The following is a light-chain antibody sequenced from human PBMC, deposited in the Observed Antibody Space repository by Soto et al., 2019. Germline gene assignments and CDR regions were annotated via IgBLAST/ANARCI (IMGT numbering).Light chain of an antibody. CDR2: WAS. Sequence: IVMTQSPDSLAVSLGERATINCKSSESVFYSSSNKNYLAWFQQHPGQPPKLLISWASSRESGVPDRFTGSGSETDFPLTIRRLQAEDVAMYFCHQYRSIPYSFGQGTKLEIK. CDR1: ESVFYSSSNKNY. CDR3: HQYRSIPYS. J-gene: IGKJ2*03. V-gene: IGKV4-1*01.